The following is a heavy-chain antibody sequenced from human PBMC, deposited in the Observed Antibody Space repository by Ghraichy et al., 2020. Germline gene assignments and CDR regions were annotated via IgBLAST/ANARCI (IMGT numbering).Heavy chain of an antibody. J-gene: IGHJ4*02. CDR3: ARGRRRYYDSSGYSRDPDY. D-gene: IGHD3-22*01. V-gene: IGHV4-34*01. Sequence: SETLSLTCAVYGGSFSGYYWSWIRQPPGKGLEWIGEINHSGSTNSNPSLKSRVTISVDTSKNQFSLKLSSVTAADTAVYYCARGRRRYYDSSGYSRDPDYWGQGTLVTVSS. CDR2: INHSGST. CDR1: GGSFSGYY.